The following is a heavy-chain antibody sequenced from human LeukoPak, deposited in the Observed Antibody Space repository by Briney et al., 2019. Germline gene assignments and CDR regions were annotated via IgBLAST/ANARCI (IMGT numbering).Heavy chain of an antibody. V-gene: IGHV3-30*02. CDR1: GFTFSSYG. J-gene: IGHJ4*02. CDR2: IRYDGSNK. D-gene: IGHD4-17*01. Sequence: GGSLRLSCAASGFTFSSYGMHWVRQAPGKGLEWVAFIRYDGSNKYYADSVKGRFTISRDNAKNSLYLQMNSLRAEDTALYHCARATGSDYGDYWYYFDYWGQGTLVTVSS. CDR3: ARATGSDYGDYWYYFDY.